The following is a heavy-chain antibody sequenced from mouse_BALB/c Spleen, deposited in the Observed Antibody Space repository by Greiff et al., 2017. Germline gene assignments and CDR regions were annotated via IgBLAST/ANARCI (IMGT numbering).Heavy chain of an antibody. CDR2: ISTYYGDA. Sequence: QVQLKESGAELVRPGVSVKISCKGSGYIFTDYAMHWVKQSHAKSLEWIGVISTYYGDASYNQKFKGKATMTVDKSSSTAYMELARLTSEDSAIYYCARKDGNYGDAMDYWGQGTSVTVSS. CDR3: ARKDGNYGDAMDY. D-gene: IGHD2-1*01. V-gene: IGHV1S137*01. CDR1: GYIFTDYA. J-gene: IGHJ4*01.